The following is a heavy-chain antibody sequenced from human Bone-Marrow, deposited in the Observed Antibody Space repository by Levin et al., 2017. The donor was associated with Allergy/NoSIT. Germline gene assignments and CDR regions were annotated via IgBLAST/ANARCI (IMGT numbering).Heavy chain of an antibody. D-gene: IGHD5-24*01. J-gene: IGHJ4*02. CDR2: IRWNGKSK. CDR1: GFTFDDYA. Sequence: SLKISCAASGFTFDDYAMHWVRQAPGKGLEWVSGIRWNGKSKGYADSVKGRFTISRDNAKNYLYLQMDSLRPEDTALYYCAKDARDGYNYFDHWGQGILVTVSS. V-gene: IGHV3-9*01. CDR3: AKDARDGYNYFDH.